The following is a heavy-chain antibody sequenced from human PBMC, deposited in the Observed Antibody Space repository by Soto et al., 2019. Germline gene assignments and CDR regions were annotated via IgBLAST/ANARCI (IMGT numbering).Heavy chain of an antibody. J-gene: IGHJ3*02. D-gene: IGHD2-2*01. CDR3: ARGTGYCSSTSCYGPGAFDI. CDR1: GYTLTELS. V-gene: IGHV1-24*01. CDR2: FDPEDGET. Sequence: ASVKVSCKVSGYTLTELSMHWVRQAPGKGLEWMGGFDPEDGETIYAQKFQGRVTMTEDTSTDTAYMELSRLRSDDTAVYYCARGTGYCSSTSCYGPGAFDIWGQGTMVTVSS.